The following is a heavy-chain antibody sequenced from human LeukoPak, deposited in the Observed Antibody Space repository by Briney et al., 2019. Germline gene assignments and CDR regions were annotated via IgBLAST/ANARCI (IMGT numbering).Heavy chain of an antibody. CDR1: GYSIGSGYY. D-gene: IGHD3-22*01. V-gene: IGHV4-38-2*01. J-gene: IGHJ4*02. CDR3: ASHYYASSGSLLDS. CDR2: VYHTGST. Sequence: SETLSLTCAVSGYSIGSGYYWVWIRQPPGKGLEWIGSVYHTGSTYYHPSLKSRVTISLDTSKNQFSLRLTSVTAADTALYYCASHYYASSGSLLDSWGRGSLVTVSS.